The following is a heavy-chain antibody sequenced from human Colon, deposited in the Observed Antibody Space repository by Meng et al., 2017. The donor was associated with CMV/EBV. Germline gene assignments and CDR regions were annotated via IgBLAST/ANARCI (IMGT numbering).Heavy chain of an antibody. CDR2: MNPKSGNS. CDR1: GYTFTSYD. D-gene: IGHD1-14*01. V-gene: IGHV1-8*03. J-gene: IGHJ5*02. Sequence: ASAKVSCKASGYTFTSYDINWVRQATGQGLEWMGWMNPKSGNSGYAQKFQGRVTITRNTAISTAYLELSSLRSEDTAVYYCARSPGYNNSRFDPWGQGTLVTVSS. CDR3: ARSPGYNNSRFDP.